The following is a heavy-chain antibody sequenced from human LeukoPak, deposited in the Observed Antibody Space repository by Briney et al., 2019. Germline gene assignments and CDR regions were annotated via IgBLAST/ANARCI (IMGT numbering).Heavy chain of an antibody. CDR2: IGIDSGNT. Sequence: GGSLRLSCAASGFTFSDYSMNWVRQAPGKGLEWISYIGIDSGNTNYADSVKGRFTISRDNSKNTLYLQMNSLRAEDTAVYYCATERGITMIVVVITTRPRFDYWGQGTLVTVSS. J-gene: IGHJ4*02. CDR1: GFTFSDYS. D-gene: IGHD3-22*01. CDR3: ATERGITMIVVVITTRPRFDY. V-gene: IGHV3-48*01.